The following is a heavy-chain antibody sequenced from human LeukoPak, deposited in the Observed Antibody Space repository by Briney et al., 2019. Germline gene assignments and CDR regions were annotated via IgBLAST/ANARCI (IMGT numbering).Heavy chain of an antibody. CDR2: IIPIFGTA. D-gene: IGHD6-19*01. J-gene: IGHJ5*02. V-gene: IGHV1-69*05. CDR3: ARMTDGSGWYPNWFDP. Sequence: ASVKVSCKASGGTFSSYAISWVRQAPGQGLEWMGRIIPIFGTANYAQKFQGRVTTTTDESTSTAYMELSSLRSEDTAVYYCARMTDGSGWYPNWFDPWGQGTLVTVSS. CDR1: GGTFSSYA.